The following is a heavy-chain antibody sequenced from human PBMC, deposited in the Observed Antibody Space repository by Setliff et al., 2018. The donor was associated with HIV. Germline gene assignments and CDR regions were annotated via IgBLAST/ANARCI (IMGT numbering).Heavy chain of an antibody. Sequence: KASETLSLTCAVYGGSLSDHYWSWIRQPPGKGLEWIGEINHSGSTNYNPSLRSRVSISVDTSKNQFSLRLSSVTAADTAVYYCARDPSSSGWSEGLYYFDSWAGEPWSPSPQ. CDR3: ARDPSSSGWSEGLYYFDS. J-gene: IGHJ4*02. V-gene: IGHV4-34*01. CDR2: INHSGST. CDR1: GGSLSDHY. D-gene: IGHD6-19*01.